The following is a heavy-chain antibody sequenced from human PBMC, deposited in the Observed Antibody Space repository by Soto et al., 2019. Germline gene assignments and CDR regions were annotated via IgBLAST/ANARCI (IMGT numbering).Heavy chain of an antibody. CDR3: ARLGRGLGFCGTDTCFGWFDP. J-gene: IGHJ5*02. CDR2: IFPDDSTT. D-gene: IGHD1-7*01. V-gene: IGHV5-51*01. CDR1: GYSLTGSW. Sequence: PGESLKISSTLSGYSLTGSWIGWMRHMPGKGLEWMGLIFPDDSTTRYNPSFRGHVTMSVDKSISTAYLQWSSLKTSDSAIYYCARLGRGLGFCGTDTCFGWFDPWGQGTQVTVSS.